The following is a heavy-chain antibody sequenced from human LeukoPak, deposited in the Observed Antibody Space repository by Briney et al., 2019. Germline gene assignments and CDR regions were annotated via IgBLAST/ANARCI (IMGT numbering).Heavy chain of an antibody. CDR1: GFTFSIYW. Sequence: GGSLRLSYGASGFTFSIYWMSWVRQAPGKGLEWVANIKYDGSEKDYVDSVKGRFTISRDNAKNSLYLQMNSLRAEDTAVYYCARDIAAPGLFFDYWGQGTLVTVSS. J-gene: IGHJ4*02. V-gene: IGHV3-7*01. CDR2: IKYDGSEK. CDR3: ARDIAAPGLFFDY. D-gene: IGHD6-13*01.